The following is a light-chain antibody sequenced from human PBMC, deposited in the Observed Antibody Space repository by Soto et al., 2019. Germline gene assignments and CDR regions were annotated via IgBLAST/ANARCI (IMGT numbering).Light chain of an antibody. CDR1: QSISGTY. V-gene: IGKV3-20*01. CDR2: SAS. J-gene: IGKJ1*01. Sequence: EIVVTQSPATLSVSPGERATLSCRASQSISGTYLAWYQQKPGQSPRLLIYSASTRAPGIPDRFSGSGSGTDFTLTISRLEPEDFAVYYCQHYGSSPSTFGRGTKVDIK. CDR3: QHYGSSPST.